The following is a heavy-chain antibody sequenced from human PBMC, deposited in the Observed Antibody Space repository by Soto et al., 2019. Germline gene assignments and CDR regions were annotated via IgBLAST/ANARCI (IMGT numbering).Heavy chain of an antibody. Sequence: SETLSLTCAVYGGSFSGYYWSWIRQPPGKGLEWIGEINHSGVTNYKPSLKRRVTISVDTSKNQFSLQLKSVTAADTALYYCARFSGSYYYAMDVWGQGSTVTVAS. V-gene: IGHV4-34*01. D-gene: IGHD6-19*01. J-gene: IGHJ6*02. CDR1: GGSFSGYY. CDR3: ARFSGSYYYAMDV. CDR2: INHSGVT.